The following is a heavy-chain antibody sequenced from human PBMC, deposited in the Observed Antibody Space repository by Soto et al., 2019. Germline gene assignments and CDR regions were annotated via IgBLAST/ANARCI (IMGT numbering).Heavy chain of an antibody. J-gene: IGHJ6*02. CDR2: IYTRGST. D-gene: IGHD2-15*01. CDR3: ASLREDIFYGMDV. Sequence: PSETLSLTCTVSGGCMNKYYWNWIRQPAGKGLEWIGRIYTRGSTNYNPSMKSRVTMSVDTSKNDVSLNLNSVTAADTAVYYCASLREDIFYGMDVRGQGTNVTLS. CDR1: GGCMNKYY. V-gene: IGHV4-4*07.